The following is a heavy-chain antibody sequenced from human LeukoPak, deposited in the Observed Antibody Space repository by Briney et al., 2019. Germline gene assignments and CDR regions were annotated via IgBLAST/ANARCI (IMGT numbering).Heavy chain of an antibody. J-gene: IGHJ4*02. Sequence: SETLSLTCAVYGGSFSGYYWSWIRQPPGKGLEWIGYIYYSGSINYNPSLKSRVTISVDTSKNQFSLKLSSVTAADTAVYYCARQNYGSGSYYCDYWGQGTLVTVSS. CDR2: IYYSGSI. V-gene: IGHV4-59*01. CDR1: GGSFSGYY. CDR3: ARQNYGSGSYYCDY. D-gene: IGHD3-10*01.